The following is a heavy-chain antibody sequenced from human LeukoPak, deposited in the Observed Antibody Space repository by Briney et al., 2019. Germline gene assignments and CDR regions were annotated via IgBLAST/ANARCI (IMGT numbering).Heavy chain of an antibody. V-gene: IGHV3-30*02. CDR2: IRSHGSDK. D-gene: IGHD6-13*01. CDR3: AKDIAAAGGPCAY. CDR1: GFTFSGYD. Sequence: GGSLRLSCAASGFTFSGYDMHWVRQAPGKGLEWVALIRSHGSDKYYADSVKGRFTISRDNSKNTLFLQMNSLRAEDTAVYYCAKDIAAAGGPCAYWGRGTLVTVSS. J-gene: IGHJ4*02.